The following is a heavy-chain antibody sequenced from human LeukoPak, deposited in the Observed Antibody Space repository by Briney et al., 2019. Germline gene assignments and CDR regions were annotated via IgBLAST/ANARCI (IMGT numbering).Heavy chain of an antibody. V-gene: IGHV1-24*01. CDR1: GYTLTELS. D-gene: IGHD3-9*01. J-gene: IGHJ6*03. CDR3: ARGLLFRSFDRTKSGYYYMDV. Sequence: ASVKVSCKVSGYTLTELSMHWVRQAPGKGLEWMGGFDPEDGETIYAQKFQGRVTITTNSSISTASMELSSLRSEDMAVYYCARGLLFRSFDRTKSGYYYMDVWGKGTTVTVSS. CDR2: FDPEDGET.